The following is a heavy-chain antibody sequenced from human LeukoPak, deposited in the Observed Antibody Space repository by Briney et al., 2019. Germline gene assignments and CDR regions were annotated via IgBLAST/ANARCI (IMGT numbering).Heavy chain of an antibody. CDR3: AKGYYYHSSGYQYLDY. Sequence: PGGSLRLSCAASGFTFSSFAMSWVRQAPGKGLEWVSAISGSGDSTHYADSVKGRFTISRDNSKNTLYLQMNSLRAEDTAVYYGAKGYYYHSSGYQYLDYWGQGTLVTVSS. CDR2: ISGSGDST. CDR1: GFTFSSFA. J-gene: IGHJ4*02. D-gene: IGHD3-22*01. V-gene: IGHV3-23*01.